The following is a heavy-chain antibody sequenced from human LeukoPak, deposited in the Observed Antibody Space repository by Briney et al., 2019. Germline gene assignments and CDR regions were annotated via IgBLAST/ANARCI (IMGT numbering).Heavy chain of an antibody. V-gene: IGHV3-23*01. D-gene: IGHD3-10*01. CDR3: AKEVYGSGRYYFDY. CDR2: ISGSGDNT. Sequence: PGGSLRLSCAASGFAFTTCAINWVRHAPGKGLEWVSTISGSGDNTYYAASGTGRFTISRDHSKNTLYLQMNSLRAEDAAVYYCAKEVYGSGRYYFDYWGQGTLVTVSS. CDR1: GFAFTTCA. J-gene: IGHJ4*02.